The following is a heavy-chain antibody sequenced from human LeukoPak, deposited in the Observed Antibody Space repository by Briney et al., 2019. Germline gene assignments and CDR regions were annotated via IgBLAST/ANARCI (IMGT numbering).Heavy chain of an antibody. V-gene: IGHV4-4*08. CDR3: AKLGGASYDRNGYQSPYNYFYMDA. J-gene: IGHJ6*03. D-gene: IGHD3-22*01. CDR2: LYNDGIT. Sequence: SETLSLTCTVSGVSITSYYWSWVRQSPGKGLEWLENLYNDGITNSNYPHTNRLTVSADPSKNQLSLKLSSVTAADTAVYYCAKLGGASYDRNGYQSPYNYFYMDAWGKGATVIVSS. CDR1: GVSITSYY.